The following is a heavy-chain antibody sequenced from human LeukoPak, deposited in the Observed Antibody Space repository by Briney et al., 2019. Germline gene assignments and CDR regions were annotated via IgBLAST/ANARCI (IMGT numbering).Heavy chain of an antibody. D-gene: IGHD6-19*01. J-gene: IGHJ4*02. CDR1: GFTFSSYE. V-gene: IGHV3-48*03. CDR3: ARGRGWYPDY. CDR2: ISSSGSTI. Sequence: GGSLRLSCAASGFTFSSYEMNWVRQAPGKGLEWVSYISSSGSTIYYADSVKGRFTISRDNAKNSLYLQMNSLRAEDAAVYYCARGRGWYPDYWGQGTLVTVSS.